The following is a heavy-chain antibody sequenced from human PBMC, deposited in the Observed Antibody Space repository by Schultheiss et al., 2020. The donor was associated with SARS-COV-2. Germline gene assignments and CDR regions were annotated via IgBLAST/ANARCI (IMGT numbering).Heavy chain of an antibody. Sequence: GESLKISCAASGGTFSSYAMHWVRQAPGKGLEWVAVISYDGSNKYYADSVKGRFTISRDNSKNTLYLQMNSLRAEDTAVYYCARDRVADAYYYGMDVWGQGTTVTVSS. D-gene: IGHD6-19*01. J-gene: IGHJ6*02. CDR2: ISYDGSNK. V-gene: IGHV3-30*14. CDR1: GGTFSSYA. CDR3: ARDRVADAYYYGMDV.